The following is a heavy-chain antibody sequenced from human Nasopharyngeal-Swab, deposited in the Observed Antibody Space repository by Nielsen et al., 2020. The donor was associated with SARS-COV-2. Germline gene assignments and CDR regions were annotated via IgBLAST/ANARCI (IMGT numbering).Heavy chain of an antibody. CDR2: ISANNGNT. CDR1: GYTFINYG. J-gene: IGHJ4*02. CDR3: ARSSPAFGY. D-gene: IGHD2-2*01. V-gene: IGHV1-18*01. Sequence: ASVKVSCKASGYTFINYGLSWVRQAPGQGLEWVGWISANNGNTNYAQKFRGRVTMTTDTSTSTAYMELRSLRSEDTAVYYCARSSPAFGYWGQGTLVTVSS.